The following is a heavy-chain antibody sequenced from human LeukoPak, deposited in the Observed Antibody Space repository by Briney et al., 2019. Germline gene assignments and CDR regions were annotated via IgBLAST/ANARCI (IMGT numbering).Heavy chain of an antibody. CDR3: VRTCSGGTCYEHRSHYFDY. CDR1: GGSISGYY. V-gene: IGHV4-59*01. CDR2: IHYSGIT. Sequence: SETLSLTCTVSGGSISGYYWSWIRQPPGKGLEWMGYIHYSGITNYNPSLKSRVTASVDTSKNHFSLKLSSVTAADTAVYYCVRTCSGGTCYEHRSHYFDYWGQGALVTVSS. J-gene: IGHJ4*02. D-gene: IGHD2-15*01.